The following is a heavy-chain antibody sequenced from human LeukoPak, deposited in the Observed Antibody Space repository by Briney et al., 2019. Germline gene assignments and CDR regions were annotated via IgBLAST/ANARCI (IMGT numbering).Heavy chain of an antibody. CDR1: GFTFSSYA. CDR2: ISGSGGST. V-gene: IGHV3-23*01. J-gene: IGHJ3*02. Sequence: GGSLRVSCVASGFTFSSYAMSWVRQAPGKGLEWVSAISGSGGSTYYADSVRGRFTISRDNSNNTLYLQMNSLRAEDTAVYYCARYSSGWSIHDAFDIWGQGTMITVS. D-gene: IGHD6-19*01. CDR3: ARYSSGWSIHDAFDI.